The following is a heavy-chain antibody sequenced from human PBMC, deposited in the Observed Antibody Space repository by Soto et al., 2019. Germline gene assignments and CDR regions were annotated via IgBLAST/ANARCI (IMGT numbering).Heavy chain of an antibody. Sequence: SXTLSLTCSVSGGFVSSSSYSWGWIRQSPGKGLEWIGTIYSSENTYYNPSLLSRVTISVDTSKNEFSLRLSSVTAADTAVYYCARLNGYFISTTCFGYYGMGVWGQRTSVTVSS. CDR2: IYSSENT. V-gene: IGHV4-39*01. J-gene: IGHJ6*02. D-gene: IGHD2-2*03. CDR3: ARLNGYFISTTCFGYYGMGV. CDR1: GGFVSSSSYS.